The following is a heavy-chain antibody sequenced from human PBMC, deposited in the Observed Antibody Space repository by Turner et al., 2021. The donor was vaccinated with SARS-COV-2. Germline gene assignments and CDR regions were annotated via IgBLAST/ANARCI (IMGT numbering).Heavy chain of an antibody. CDR2: IYSGGST. CDR3: ARDLVEMGGMDV. D-gene: IGHD2-15*01. Sequence: EVQLVETGGGFVQPVGSLRLSCAASGFTVSSNYMSWVRQGPGKGLEWVSVIYSGGSTFYADSVKGRFTISRDSSKNTLYLQMNSLRAEDTAVYYCARDLVEMGGMDVWGQGTTVTVSS. V-gene: IGHV3-53*02. J-gene: IGHJ6*02. CDR1: GFTVSSNY.